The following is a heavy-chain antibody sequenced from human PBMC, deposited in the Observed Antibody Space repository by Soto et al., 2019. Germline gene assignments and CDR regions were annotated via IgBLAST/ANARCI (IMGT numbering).Heavy chain of an antibody. CDR1: GVTFNSYW. J-gene: IGHJ1*01. V-gene: IGHV3-7*04. Sequence: RGTLRLACAASGVTFNSYWMSWVLQTPGKGLEWVANIKQDGGEKHYVDPVKGRFTISRDNAKNSLHLQMNSLRVEDTGVYYCARVGSTYSPTSGCSRLWGPATLGSVSS. CDR2: IKQDGGEK. CDR3: ARVGSTYSPTSGCSRL. D-gene: IGHD6-13*01.